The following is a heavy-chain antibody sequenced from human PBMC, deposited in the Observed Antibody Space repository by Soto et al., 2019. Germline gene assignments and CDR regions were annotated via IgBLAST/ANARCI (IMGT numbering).Heavy chain of an antibody. CDR2: IYYSGST. D-gene: IGHD3-10*01. Sequence: QVQLQESGPGLVKPSQTLSLTCTVSGGSISSGDYYWSWIRQPPGKGLEWFGYIYYSGSTYYNPSLKSRVTISVDTSQNQFSLKLSSVTAADTAVYDCARVGGFGATTIDYWGQGTLVTVSS. V-gene: IGHV4-30-4*01. CDR1: GGSISSGDYY. J-gene: IGHJ4*02. CDR3: ARVGGFGATTIDY.